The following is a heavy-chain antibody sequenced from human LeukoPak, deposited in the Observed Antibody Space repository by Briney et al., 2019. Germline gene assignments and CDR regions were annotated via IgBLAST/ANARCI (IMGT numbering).Heavy chain of an antibody. D-gene: IGHD1-1*01. CDR2: INTDGSST. J-gene: IGHJ4*02. Sequence: GASLRPSCAASGFTFSSYCMHWVRQVPGKGLVWISRINTDGSSTTYADSVKGRFTISRDNTENTLYLQMSSLRAEDTAVYYCAREWKKTGAFDHWGQGTLVTVSS. CDR3: AREWKKTGAFDH. V-gene: IGHV3-74*01. CDR1: GFTFSSYC.